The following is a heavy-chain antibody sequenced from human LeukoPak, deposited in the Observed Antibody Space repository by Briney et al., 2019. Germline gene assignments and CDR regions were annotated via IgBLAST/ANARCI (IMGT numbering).Heavy chain of an antibody. J-gene: IGHJ4*02. CDR3: AKAWELLDYYFDY. D-gene: IGHD1-26*01. V-gene: IGHV3-23*01. Sequence: GGSLRLSCAASGFTFNYYAMNWVRQAPGKGLEWVSAISGSGGSTYYADSVKGRFTISRDNSKNTLYLQMNSLRAEDTAVYYCAKAWELLDYYFDYWGQGTLVTVSS. CDR2: ISGSGGST. CDR1: GFTFNYYA.